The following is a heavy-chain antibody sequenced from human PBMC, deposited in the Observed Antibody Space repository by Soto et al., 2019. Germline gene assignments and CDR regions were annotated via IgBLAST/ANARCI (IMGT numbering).Heavy chain of an antibody. J-gene: IGHJ5*02. D-gene: IGHD3-3*01. V-gene: IGHV4-31*03. CDR3: ARWWSGSRQGFDP. CDR1: GGSLSSGDYY. CDR2: IYYSGST. Sequence: PSETLSLTCTVSGGSLSSGDYYWSWIRQHPGKGLEWFGYIYYSGSTYYNPSLKSRVTISVDTSKNQFSLKLSSVTAADTAVYYCARWWSGSRQGFDPWGQGTLVTVSS.